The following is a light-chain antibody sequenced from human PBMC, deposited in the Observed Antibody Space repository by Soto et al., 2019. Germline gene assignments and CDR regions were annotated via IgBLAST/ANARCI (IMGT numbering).Light chain of an antibody. CDR1: QRVSSTY. CDR2: GTS. CDR3: QQSYSSPPT. V-gene: IGKV3-20*01. J-gene: IGKJ1*01. Sequence: EILLTQSPGTLSLSPGERATLSCRASQRVSSTYLAWYQQKPGQAPRLLIYGTSSRATGIPTRFSGSGSGTAFTLTISSLQPEDFATYYCQQSYSSPPTFGQGTKVDIK.